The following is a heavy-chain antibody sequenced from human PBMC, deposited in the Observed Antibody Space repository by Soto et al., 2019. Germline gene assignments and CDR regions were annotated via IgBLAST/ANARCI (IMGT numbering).Heavy chain of an antibody. J-gene: IGHJ4*02. V-gene: IGHV4-34*01. CDR2: INHSGST. CDR1: GGSFSGYY. D-gene: IGHD2-2*01. CDR3: ARPRYCSSTSCYYFDY. Sequence: SETLSLTCAVYGGSFSGYYWSWIRQPPGKGLEWIGEINHSGSTNYNPSLKSRVTISVDTSKNQFSLKLSSVTAADTAVYYCARPRYCSSTSCYYFDYWGQGTLVTVPQ.